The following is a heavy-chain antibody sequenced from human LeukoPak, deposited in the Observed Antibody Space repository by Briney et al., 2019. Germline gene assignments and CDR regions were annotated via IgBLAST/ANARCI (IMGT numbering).Heavy chain of an antibody. V-gene: IGHV7-4-1*02. Sequence: ASVKVSCKASGYTSTSYAMNWVRQAPGQGLEWMGWINTNTGNPTYAQGFTGRFVFSLDTSVSTAYLQISSLKAEDTAVYYRVRKWFGGYYWGQGTLVTVSS. CDR1: GYTSTSYA. CDR2: INTNTGNP. J-gene: IGHJ4*02. D-gene: IGHD3-10*01. CDR3: VRKWFGGYY.